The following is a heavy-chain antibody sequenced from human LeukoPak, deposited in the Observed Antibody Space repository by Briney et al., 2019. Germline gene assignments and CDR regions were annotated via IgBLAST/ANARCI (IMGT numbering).Heavy chain of an antibody. CDR2: IKEDGSDK. Sequence: GGSLRLSCAASGFTFSSYWMSWVRQAPGKGLEWVANIKEDGSDKYYVDSAKGRFTISRDNAKNPLYLQMNSLRVEDTAVYYCARDSHYSSDCWGQGTLVTVSS. CDR3: ARDSHYSSDC. D-gene: IGHD2-21*01. J-gene: IGHJ4*02. CDR1: GFTFSSYW. V-gene: IGHV3-7*05.